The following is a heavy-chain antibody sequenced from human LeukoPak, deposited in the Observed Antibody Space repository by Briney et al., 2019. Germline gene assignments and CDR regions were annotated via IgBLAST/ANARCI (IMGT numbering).Heavy chain of an antibody. CDR1: GDYINTGHW. V-gene: IGHV4-4*02. D-gene: IGHD3-22*01. CDR3: ARVMDYYDGTGYPPPAAADY. CDR2: VFYSEKT. J-gene: IGHJ4*02. Sequence: AGTLSLTCSVSGDYINTGHWWSWVRQPPGKGLEWIGEVFYSEKTDFNPSLKNRVTISLDKSKNQFSLKLSSVTAADTAVYYCARVMDYYDGTGYPPPAAADYWGQGTLVTVSS.